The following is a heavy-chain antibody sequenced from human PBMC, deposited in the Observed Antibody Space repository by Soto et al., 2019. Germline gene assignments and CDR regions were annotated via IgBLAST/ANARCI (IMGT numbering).Heavy chain of an antibody. CDR1: GFTFDDYG. V-gene: IGHV3-20*04. Sequence: GGSLRLSCAASGFTFDDYGMSWVRQAPGKGLQWVSGINWNGGSTGYADSVKGRFTISRDNAKNSPYLQMNSLRAEDTALYYCARGRGYSYGWYFDYWGQGTLVTVSS. CDR2: INWNGGST. D-gene: IGHD5-18*01. J-gene: IGHJ4*02. CDR3: ARGRGYSYGWYFDY.